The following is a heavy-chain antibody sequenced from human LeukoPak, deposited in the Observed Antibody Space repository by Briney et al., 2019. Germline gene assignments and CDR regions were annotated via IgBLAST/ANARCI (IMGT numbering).Heavy chain of an antibody. V-gene: IGHV3-7*01. Sequence: GGPLRLSCAASGFPLSECWVRWVRQATGKGGEWVGKMNQDGGEINYVHSMKGRFTISGDNARNSRYMQSNSLRAEDTAVYYWARHGIVIRFGGQDGWGKATTVTV. CDR2: MNQDGGEI. J-gene: IGHJ6*01. D-gene: IGHD3-16*01. CDR1: GFPLSECW. CDR3: ARHGIVIRFGGQDG.